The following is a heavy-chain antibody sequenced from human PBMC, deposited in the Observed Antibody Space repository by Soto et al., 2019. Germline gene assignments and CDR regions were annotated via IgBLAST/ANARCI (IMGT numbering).Heavy chain of an antibody. J-gene: IGHJ4*02. D-gene: IGHD3-22*01. CDR1: GYTFTSYD. V-gene: IGHV1-8*01. CDR2: MNHNSGNT. CDR3: ASAPMNYYDSGNFDY. Sequence: GASVKVSCKASGYTFTSYDINWARQATGQGREWMGWMNHNSGNTGYAQKFQGRVTMTRNTSISTAYMELSSLRSEDTAVYYCASAPMNYYDSGNFDYWGQGTLVTV.